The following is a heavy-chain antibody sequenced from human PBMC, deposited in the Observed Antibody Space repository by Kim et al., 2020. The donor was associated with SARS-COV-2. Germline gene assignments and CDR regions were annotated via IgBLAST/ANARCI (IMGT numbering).Heavy chain of an antibody. CDR2: MNPNSGNT. CDR1: GYTFTSYD. V-gene: IGHV1-8*01. CDR3: ARLRFRGAAGPTWGHYYYYGMDV. D-gene: IGHD3-3*01. Sequence: ASVKVSCKASGYTFTSYDINWVRQATGQGLEWMGWMNPNSGNTGYAQKFQGRVTMTRNTSISTAYMELSSLRSEDTAVYYCARLRFRGAAGPTWGHYYYYGMDVWGQGTTVTVSS. J-gene: IGHJ6*02.